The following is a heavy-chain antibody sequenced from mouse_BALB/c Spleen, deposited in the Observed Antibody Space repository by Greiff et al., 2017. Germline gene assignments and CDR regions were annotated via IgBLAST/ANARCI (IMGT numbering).Heavy chain of an antibody. Sequence: EVKLVESGGGLVKPGGSLKLSCAASGFAFSSYDMSWVRQTPEKRLEWVAYISSGGGSTYYPDTVKGRFTISRDNAKNTLYLQMSSLKSEDTAMYYCARGSTVVPFDYWGQGTTLTVSS. D-gene: IGHD1-1*01. V-gene: IGHV5-12-1*01. CDR2: ISSGGGST. J-gene: IGHJ2*01. CDR3: ARGSTVVPFDY. CDR1: GFAFSSYD.